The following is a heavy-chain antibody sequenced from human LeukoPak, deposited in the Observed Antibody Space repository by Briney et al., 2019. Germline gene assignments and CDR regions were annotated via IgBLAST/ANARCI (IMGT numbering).Heavy chain of an antibody. D-gene: IGHD5-24*01. V-gene: IGHV7-4-1*02. CDR1: GYTFTSYA. CDR2: INTNTGNP. Sequence: ASVKVSCKASGYTFTSYAMNWVRQAPGQGLEWMGWINTNTGNPTYAQGFTGRFVFSLDTSVSTAYLQISSLKAEDTAVYYCSRDNPRRDGYNYGGDAFDIWGQGTMVTVS. J-gene: IGHJ3*02. CDR3: SRDNPRRDGYNYGGDAFDI.